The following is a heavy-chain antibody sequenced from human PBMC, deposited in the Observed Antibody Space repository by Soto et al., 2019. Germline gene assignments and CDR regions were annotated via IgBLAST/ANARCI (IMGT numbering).Heavy chain of an antibody. CDR1: GYSFTTSW. D-gene: IGHD3-3*01. V-gene: IGHV5-51*01. CDR2: IYPGDSDI. J-gene: IGHJ5*02. Sequence: GESLKISCQAFGYSFTTSWLGWVRQMPGKGLEWMGLIYPGDSDIKYSPSFEGQVTISADKSISTAYLQWNSLKISDTAIYYCARLNDFWSGRMFDPRGQGTLVTVSS. CDR3: ARLNDFWSGRMFDP.